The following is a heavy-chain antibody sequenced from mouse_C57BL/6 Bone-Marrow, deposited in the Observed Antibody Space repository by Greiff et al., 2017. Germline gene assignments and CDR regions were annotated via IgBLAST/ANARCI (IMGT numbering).Heavy chain of an antibody. D-gene: IGHD1-1*01. CDR3: TRDYYGSSYPHWYFDV. CDR1: GYTFTDYE. CDR2: IDPETGGT. Sequence: QVQLQQSGAELVRPGASVTLSCKASGYTFTDYEMHWVKQTPVHGLEWIGAIDPETGGTAYNQKFKGKAILTADKSSSTAYMELRSPTSEDSAVYYCTRDYYGSSYPHWYFDVWGTGTTVTVSS. V-gene: IGHV1-15*01. J-gene: IGHJ1*03.